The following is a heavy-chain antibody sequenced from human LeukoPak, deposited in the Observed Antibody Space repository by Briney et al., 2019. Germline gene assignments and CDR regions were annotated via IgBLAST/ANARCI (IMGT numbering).Heavy chain of an antibody. CDR1: GGFISGYY. V-gene: IGHV4-4*07. Sequence: SETLSLTCTVSGGFISGYYWNWIRQSPGKGLEWIGRIYTSGSTNYNPSLKSRVTMSVDTSKNQFSLKLSSVTAADTAVYYCARDGGGYSFFDYWGQGTLVTVSS. D-gene: IGHD5-18*01. CDR3: ARDGGGYSFFDY. CDR2: IYTSGST. J-gene: IGHJ4*02.